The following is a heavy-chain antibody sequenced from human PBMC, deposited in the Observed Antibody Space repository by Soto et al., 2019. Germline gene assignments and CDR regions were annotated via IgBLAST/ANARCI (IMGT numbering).Heavy chain of an antibody. Sequence: EVQLVETGGGLIQPGGSLRLSCAASGFTVSNNYMTWVRQAPGKGLEWVSIIYSGGSTYYADSVKGRFTISRDNSKNTLYLQMTSLRAEDTAVYYCARDRAAAGGMDVWGQGTTVTVSS. V-gene: IGHV3-53*02. CDR1: GFTVSNNY. J-gene: IGHJ6*02. D-gene: IGHD6-13*01. CDR2: IYSGGST. CDR3: ARDRAAAGGMDV.